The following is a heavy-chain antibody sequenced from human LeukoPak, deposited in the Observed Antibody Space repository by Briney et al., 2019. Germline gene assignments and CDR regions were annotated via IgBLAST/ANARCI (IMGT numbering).Heavy chain of an antibody. D-gene: IGHD6-19*01. CDR3: ARGTGGWYWLDP. CDR2: ISVYSGET. Sequence: GASVKVSCKASGYTFDSYGITWVRQAPGQGLEWMGWISVYSGETGSAQNVKGRVTMTTDTSTTTAYLELRGLTSDDTAVYYCARGTGGWYWLDPWGKGTLVIVSA. V-gene: IGHV1-18*01. J-gene: IGHJ5*02. CDR1: GYTFDSYG.